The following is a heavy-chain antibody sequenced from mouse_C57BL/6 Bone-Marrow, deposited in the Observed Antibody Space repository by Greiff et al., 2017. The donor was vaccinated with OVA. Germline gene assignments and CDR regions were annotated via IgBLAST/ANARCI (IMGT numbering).Heavy chain of an antibody. V-gene: IGHV1-18*01. CDR1: GYTFTDYN. CDR3: ARSGALYYYAMDY. Sequence: VQLKQSGPELVKPGASVKIPCKASGYTFTDYNMDWVKQSHGKSLEWIGDINPNNGGTIYNQKFKGKATLTVDKSSSTAYMELRSLTSEDTAVYYCARSGALYYYAMDYWGQGTSVTVSS. D-gene: IGHD6-1*01. J-gene: IGHJ4*01. CDR2: INPNNGGT.